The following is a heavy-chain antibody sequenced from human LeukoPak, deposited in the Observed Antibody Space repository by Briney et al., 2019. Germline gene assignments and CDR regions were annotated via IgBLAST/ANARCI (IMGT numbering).Heavy chain of an antibody. CDR3: AREAHSSSYFDY. D-gene: IGHD6-6*01. Sequence: SETLSLTCTVSGGSISSYYWSWIRQPPGKGLEWIGYIYYSGSTNYNPSLKSRVTISVDTSKNQFSLKLSPVTAADTAVYYCAREAHSSSYFDYWGQGTLVTVSS. CDR1: GGSISSYY. CDR2: IYYSGST. V-gene: IGHV4-59*01. J-gene: IGHJ4*02.